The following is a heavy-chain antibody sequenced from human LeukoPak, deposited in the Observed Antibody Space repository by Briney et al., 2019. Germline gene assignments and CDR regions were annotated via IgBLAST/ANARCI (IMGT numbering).Heavy chain of an antibody. Sequence: ASVKVSCKASGYTFTGYYMHWVRQAPGQGLEWMGWINPNSGGTNYAQKFQGRVTMTRDTSISTAYMELSRLRSDDTAVYCCARRRASGSYWYFDLWGRGTLVTVSS. CDR3: ARRRASGSYWYFDL. J-gene: IGHJ2*01. D-gene: IGHD3-10*01. CDR2: INPNSGGT. V-gene: IGHV1-2*02. CDR1: GYTFTGYY.